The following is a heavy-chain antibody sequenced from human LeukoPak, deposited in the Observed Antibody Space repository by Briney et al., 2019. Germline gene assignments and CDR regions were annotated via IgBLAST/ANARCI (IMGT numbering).Heavy chain of an antibody. J-gene: IGHJ4*02. CDR2: IYSGGNT. CDR1: GFTFSTYS. Sequence: GESLKISCAASGFTFSTYSMNWVRQAPGRGLEWVSVIYSGGNTYYANSVRGRFTISRDNSKNTLFLQMNSLRAEDTAVYFCARDRLDYDSSGYYSDYWGQGTLVTVSS. V-gene: IGHV3-53*01. D-gene: IGHD3-22*01. CDR3: ARDRLDYDSSGYYSDY.